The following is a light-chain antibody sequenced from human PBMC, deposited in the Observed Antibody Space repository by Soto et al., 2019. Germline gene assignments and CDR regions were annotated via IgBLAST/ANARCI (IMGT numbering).Light chain of an antibody. Sequence: VFTQSPGTLSLSLWAKAXLCGRASHSVSRTYLAWYQQKPGQAPRLLMYGASDRATGTPGRFSGSGSGTDFTLTISGLEPEDSAVYYCQQFDDSVTFGQGTRLEI. J-gene: IGKJ5*01. CDR3: QQFDDSVT. V-gene: IGKV3-20*01. CDR1: HSVSRTY. CDR2: GAS.